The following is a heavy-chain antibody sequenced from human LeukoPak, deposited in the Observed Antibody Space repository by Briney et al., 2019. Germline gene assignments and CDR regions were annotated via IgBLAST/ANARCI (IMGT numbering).Heavy chain of an antibody. Sequence: PGGSLRLSCAASGFTFSSYCMHWVRQAPGKGLVWVSRINSDGSSTSYADSVKGRFTISRDNAKNTLYLQMNSLRAEDTAVYYCARASGHSFASDYWGQGTLVTVSS. D-gene: IGHD6-13*01. CDR2: INSDGSST. J-gene: IGHJ4*02. V-gene: IGHV3-74*01. CDR3: ARASGHSFASDY. CDR1: GFTFSSYC.